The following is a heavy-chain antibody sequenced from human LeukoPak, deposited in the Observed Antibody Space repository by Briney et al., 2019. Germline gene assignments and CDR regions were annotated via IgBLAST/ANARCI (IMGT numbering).Heavy chain of an antibody. J-gene: IGHJ5*02. V-gene: IGHV4-38-2*02. CDR2: IYHGGAT. CDR1: GYSISSGYY. Sequence: SETLSLTCTVSGYSISSGYYWGWIRQPPGKGLEWIANIYHGGATYYNPSLKSRVTISVDTSKNQFSLKLSSVTAADTAVYYCARHAGYSSGWVSSWGQGTLVTVSS. D-gene: IGHD6-19*01. CDR3: ARHAGYSSGWVSS.